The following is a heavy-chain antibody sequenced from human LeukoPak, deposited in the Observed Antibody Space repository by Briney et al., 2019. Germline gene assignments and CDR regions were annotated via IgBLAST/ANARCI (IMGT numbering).Heavy chain of an antibody. CDR3: ARVDYPSRGMVRGVLIDY. Sequence: ASVKVSCKASGYTFTGYYMHWVRQAPGQGLECMGWINPNSGGTNYAQKFQGRVTMTRDTSISTAYMELSRLRSDDTAVYYCARVDYPSRGMVRGVLIDYWGQGTLVTVSS. V-gene: IGHV1-2*02. CDR1: GYTFTGYY. CDR2: INPNSGGT. D-gene: IGHD3-10*01. J-gene: IGHJ4*02.